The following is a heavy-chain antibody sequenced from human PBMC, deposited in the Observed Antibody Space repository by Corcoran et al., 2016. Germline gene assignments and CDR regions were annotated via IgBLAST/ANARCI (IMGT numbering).Heavy chain of an antibody. CDR1: GFSLSNARMG. CDR2: IFSNDEK. CDR3: ARLWDMVRGTYYYGMDV. D-gene: IGHD3-10*01. J-gene: IGHJ6*02. V-gene: IGHV2-26*01. Sequence: QVTLKESGPVLVKPTETLTLTCTVSGFSLSNARMGVSWIRQPPGKALEWLAHIFSNDEKSYSTSLKSRLTISKDTSKSQVVLTMTNMDPVDKATYYGARLWDMVRGTYYYGMDVWGQGTTVTVSS.